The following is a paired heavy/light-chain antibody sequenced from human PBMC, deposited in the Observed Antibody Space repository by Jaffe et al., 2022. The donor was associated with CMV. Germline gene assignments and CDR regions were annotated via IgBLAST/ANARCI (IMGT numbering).Heavy chain of an antibody. J-gene: IGHJ4*02. CDR1: GFSFSTFA. CDR2: ISGSGAST. Sequence: EVQLLESGGGLVQPGGSLRLSCAASGFSFSTFAMSWVRQAPGKGPEWVSGISGSGASTHYADSVKGRFIISRDNSKNTLELQMNSLRVEDTAIYYCAKDVMVAVITASLDSWGQGTLVTVSS. V-gene: IGHV3-23*01. D-gene: IGHD3-22*01. CDR3: AKDVMVAVITASLDS.
Light chain of an antibody. CDR1: QSISDY. Sequence: DIQMTQSPSSLSASVGDRVTITCRASQSISDYVNWYQQKPGKAPRLLIYSASTLHSGVPSRFSGTGSGTDFTLTVSSLQSEDFATYYCQQSYKTPRTFGPGTYVDIK. J-gene: IGKJ3*01. CDR3: QQSYKTPRT. CDR2: SAS. V-gene: IGKV1-39*01.